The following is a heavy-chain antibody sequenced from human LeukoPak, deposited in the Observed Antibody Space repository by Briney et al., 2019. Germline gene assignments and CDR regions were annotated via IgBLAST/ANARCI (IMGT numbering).Heavy chain of an antibody. Sequence: PSQTLSLTCTVSGGSISSGDYYWSWIRQPPGKGLEWIGYIYYSGSTYYNPSLKSRVTISVDTSKNQFSLKLSSVTAADTAVYYCARGEYYYGSGSHNWFDPWGQGTLVTVSS. CDR1: GGSISSGDYY. V-gene: IGHV4-30-4*01. J-gene: IGHJ5*02. CDR3: ARGEYYYGSGSHNWFDP. D-gene: IGHD3-10*01. CDR2: IYYSGST.